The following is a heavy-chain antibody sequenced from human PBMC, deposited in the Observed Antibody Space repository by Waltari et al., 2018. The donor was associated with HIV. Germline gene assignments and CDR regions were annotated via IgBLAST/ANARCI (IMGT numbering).Heavy chain of an antibody. CDR3: ARSDYGSDIYYYHHGLDV. V-gene: IGHV3-74*01. D-gene: IGHD3-10*01. Sequence: EVQLEESGGGLVQPGGSLRLACAASGSTFSTSWMHVVPQAPGKGLVWVSHISAYGSSTTYADSVKGRFTISRDNAENTLYLQMNSLRAEDTAIYYCARSDYGSDIYYYHHGLDVWGQGTTVTVSS. J-gene: IGHJ6*02. CDR2: ISAYGSST. CDR1: GSTFSTSW.